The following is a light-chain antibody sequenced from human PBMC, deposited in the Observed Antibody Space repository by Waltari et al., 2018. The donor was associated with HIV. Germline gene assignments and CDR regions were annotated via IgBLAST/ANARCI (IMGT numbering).Light chain of an antibody. V-gene: IGLV2-14*01. J-gene: IGLJ2*01. CDR2: EVR. CDR1: SSDVGGYNA. CDR3: SSYTSSDTVV. Sequence: QSALTQPASVSGSPGQSISIHCTCTSSDVGGYNAVSWNQHHPAQAPKPVIWEVRKRPSGVSNRFSGSKSGNRASLTISGLQAEDEAYYYCSSYTSSDTVVFGGGTKVTVL.